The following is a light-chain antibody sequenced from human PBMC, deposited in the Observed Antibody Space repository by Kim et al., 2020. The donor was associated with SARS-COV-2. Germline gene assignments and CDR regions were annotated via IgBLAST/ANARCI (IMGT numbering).Light chain of an antibody. Sequence: SYELTQPPSVSVSPGQTASITCSGDKLGDKYANWYQQRPAQSPVLVIYQNTNRPSGIPERFSGSNSGNTATLTISETQAMDEADYYCQAWDSSTRVFGT. CDR3: QAWDSSTRV. J-gene: IGLJ1*01. CDR1: KLGDKY. CDR2: QNT. V-gene: IGLV3-1*01.